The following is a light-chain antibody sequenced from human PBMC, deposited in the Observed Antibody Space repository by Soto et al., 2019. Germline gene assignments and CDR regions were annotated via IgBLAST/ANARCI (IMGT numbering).Light chain of an antibody. CDR3: NSFTTSSTYV. V-gene: IGLV2-18*02. CDR1: SSDIGRYNR. J-gene: IGLJ1*01. CDR2: EVN. Sequence: QSALTQPASVSGSPGQSITISCTGTSSDIGRYNRVSWYQQPPGTAPKLNIYEVNNRPSGVPDRFSGSKSGNTASLTISGLQAEDEVDYYCNSFTTSSTYVFGTGTKVTVL.